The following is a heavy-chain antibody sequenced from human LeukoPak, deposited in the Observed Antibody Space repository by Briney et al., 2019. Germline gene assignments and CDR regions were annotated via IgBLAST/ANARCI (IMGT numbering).Heavy chain of an antibody. V-gene: IGHV1-8*01. J-gene: IGHJ5*02. D-gene: IGHD4-11*01. CDR1: GYTFTSYD. CDR2: MNPNNGNT. CDR3: ARDGSNSEDGWFDP. Sequence: ASVKVSCKASGYTFTSYDINWVRQATGQGLEWMGWMNPNNGNTGYAQKFQGRVTMTRNTSISTAYMELSSLRSEDTAVYYCARDGSNSEDGWFDPWGQGTLVTVSS.